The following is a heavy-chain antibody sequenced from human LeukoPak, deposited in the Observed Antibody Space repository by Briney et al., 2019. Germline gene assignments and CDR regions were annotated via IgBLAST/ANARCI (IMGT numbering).Heavy chain of an antibody. Sequence: PSETLSLTCTVSGGSISSHYWTWIPQSPGKGREWIGDISNSGSTSYNPSLNSRVTISINTSKKQYSLKLNPLTAADTAVYYCGRDGLVGYLSYYYMDVWGKGTTVTVSS. CDR3: GRDGLVGYLSYYYMDV. D-gene: IGHD2-15*01. V-gene: IGHV4-59*11. CDR1: GGSISSHY. J-gene: IGHJ6*03. CDR2: ISNSGST.